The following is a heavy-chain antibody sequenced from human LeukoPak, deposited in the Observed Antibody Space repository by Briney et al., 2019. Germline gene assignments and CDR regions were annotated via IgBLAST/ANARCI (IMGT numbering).Heavy chain of an antibody. J-gene: IGHJ4*02. CDR1: GFTFSSYA. V-gene: IGHV3-23*01. Sequence: GGSLRLSCAASGFTFSSYAMSWVRQAPGKGLEWVSAISGSGGSTYYADSLKGRFTISRDNSKNTLYLQMNSLRAEDTAVYYCAKDSVRFGELYYWGQGTLVTVSS. CDR2: ISGSGGST. CDR3: AKDSVRFGELYY. D-gene: IGHD3-10*01.